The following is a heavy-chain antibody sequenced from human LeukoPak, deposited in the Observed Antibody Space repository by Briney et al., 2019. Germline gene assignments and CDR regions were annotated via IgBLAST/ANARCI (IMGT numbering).Heavy chain of an antibody. D-gene: IGHD3-10*01. Sequence: ASVKVSCKASGYTFTNFYMHWVRQAPGQGLEWMGWTHPSSGGTRYEEGFHGRVTMTRDMSTSTAYMELSSLTSDDTAVYYCARMTHGSGASYSHFDYWSQGTLVTVSS. CDR3: ARMTHGSGASYSHFDY. V-gene: IGHV1-2*02. CDR2: THPSSGGT. J-gene: IGHJ4*02. CDR1: GYTFTNFY.